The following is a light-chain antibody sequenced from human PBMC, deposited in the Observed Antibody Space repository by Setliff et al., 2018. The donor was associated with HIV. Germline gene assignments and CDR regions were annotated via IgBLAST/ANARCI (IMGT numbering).Light chain of an antibody. J-gene: IGLJ2*01. V-gene: IGLV2-14*02. CDR3: SSYVGSDNSVV. CDR1: SNDVGRYDL. CDR2: QAT. Sequence: QSALAQPASVSGSPGQSITISCTGTSNDVGRYDLVSWYQQHPARAPKLIIYQATRRPSGVSNRFSGSKSGNTASLTVSGLQADDEADYYCSSYVGSDNSVVFGGGTKVTVL.